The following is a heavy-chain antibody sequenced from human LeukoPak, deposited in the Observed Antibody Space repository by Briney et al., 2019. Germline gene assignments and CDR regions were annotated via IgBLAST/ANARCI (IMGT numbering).Heavy chain of an antibody. V-gene: IGHV1-69*01. CDR1: GGTFSSYA. CDR3: ASYPRSISTPPFDY. Sequence: SVKVSCKASGGTFSSYAISWVRQAPGQGLEWMGGIIPIFGTANYAQKFQGRVTITADESTSTAYMELSSLRSEDTAVYFCASYPRSISTPPFDYWGQGTLVTVSS. D-gene: IGHD3-3*02. CDR2: IIPIFGTA. J-gene: IGHJ4*02.